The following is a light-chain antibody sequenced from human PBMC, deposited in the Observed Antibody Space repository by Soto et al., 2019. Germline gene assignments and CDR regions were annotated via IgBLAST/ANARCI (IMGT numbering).Light chain of an antibody. J-gene: IGKJ2*01. CDR1: QSINFW. V-gene: IGKV1-5*01. Sequence: DIQMTQSPSTLSASVGDRVTITCRASQSINFWLAWYQQKPGKAPKLLIYDASSLETGVPSRFSGSGSGTEFTLTISSLQPDDFATYYCQQYNSYSGTFGQGTKLEIK. CDR3: QQYNSYSGT. CDR2: DAS.